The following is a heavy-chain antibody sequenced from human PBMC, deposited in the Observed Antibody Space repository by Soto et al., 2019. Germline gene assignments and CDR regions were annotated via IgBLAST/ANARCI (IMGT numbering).Heavy chain of an antibody. J-gene: IGHJ6*02. CDR3: ARDYVDVYGMAV. Sequence: PSETLSLTCTVSGGSISSGDYYWSWIRQPPGKGLEWIGYIYYSGSTYYNPSLKSRVTISVDKSKNQFSLKLSSVTAADTAVYYCARDYVDVYGMAVWGQGTTVSVSS. CDR1: GGSISSGDYY. D-gene: IGHD3-16*01. CDR2: IYYSGST. V-gene: IGHV4-30-4*01.